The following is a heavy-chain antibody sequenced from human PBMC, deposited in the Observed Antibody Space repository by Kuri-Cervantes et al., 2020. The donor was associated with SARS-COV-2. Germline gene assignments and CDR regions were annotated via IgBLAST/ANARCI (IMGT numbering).Heavy chain of an antibody. V-gene: IGHV2-70*01. Sequence: SGPTLVQPTQTLTLTCTFSGFSLSTSGMCVSWIRQPPGKALEWLALIDWDDDKYYSTSLKTRVTISKDTSKNHVVLTMTNMDPVDTATYYCARMDYSYYYMDVWGKGTTVTVSS. CDR1: GFSLSTSGMC. CDR3: ARMDYSYYYMDV. J-gene: IGHJ6*03. CDR2: IDWDDDK.